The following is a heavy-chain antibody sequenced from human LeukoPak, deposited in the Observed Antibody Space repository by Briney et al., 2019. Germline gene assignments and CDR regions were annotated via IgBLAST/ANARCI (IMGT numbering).Heavy chain of an antibody. D-gene: IGHD1-26*01. CDR2: IQSDGTNE. Sequence: GGSLRLSCAASGFSFSNNGMHWVRQAPGKGLEWVAFIQSDGTNEYYADSVKGRFTISRDNSKHTLYLQINSLRAEDTALYYCAEARGTYCVDSWGQGTLVTVSS. J-gene: IGHJ4*02. CDR3: AEARGTYCVDS. V-gene: IGHV3-30*02. CDR1: GFSFSNNG.